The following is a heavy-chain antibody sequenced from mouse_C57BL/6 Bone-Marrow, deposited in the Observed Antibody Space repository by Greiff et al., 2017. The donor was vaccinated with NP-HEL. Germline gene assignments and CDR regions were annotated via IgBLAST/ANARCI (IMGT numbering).Heavy chain of an antibody. J-gene: IGHJ2*01. CDR3: ARHRAYYSNYFCDFDY. CDR1: GYTFTSYW. CDR2: IHPNSGST. V-gene: IGHV1-64*01. Sequence: QVQLQQPGAELVKPGASVKLSCKASGYTFTSYWMHWVKQRPGQGLEWIGMIHPNSGSTNYNEKFKSKATLTVDKSSSTAYMQLSSLTSEDAAVYYCARHRAYYSNYFCDFDYWGQGTTRTVAS. D-gene: IGHD2-5*01.